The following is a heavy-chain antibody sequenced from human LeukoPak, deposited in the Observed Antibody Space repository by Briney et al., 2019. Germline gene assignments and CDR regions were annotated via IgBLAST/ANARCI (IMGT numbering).Heavy chain of an antibody. CDR3: ARGRRRGSSFPGDAFDI. V-gene: IGHV1-18*01. D-gene: IGHD6-6*01. CDR1: GYTFTSYG. CDR2: ISAYNGNT. Sequence: ASVKVSCKASGYTFTSYGISWVRQAPGQGLEWMGWISAYNGNTNYAQKLQGRVTMTTDTSTSTAYMELRSLRSDDTAVYYCARGRRRGSSFPGDAFDIWGQGTMVTVSS. J-gene: IGHJ3*02.